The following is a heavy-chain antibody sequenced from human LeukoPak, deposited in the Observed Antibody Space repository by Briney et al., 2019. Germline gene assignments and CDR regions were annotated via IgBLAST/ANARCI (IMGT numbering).Heavy chain of an antibody. V-gene: IGHV3-23*01. CDR2: ISGSGSST. D-gene: IGHD5-24*01. CDR3: ARRGDGYNLNFDY. J-gene: IGHJ4*02. Sequence: GGSLRLSCAASGFTFSRHAMSWVRQAPGTGLQWVSAISGSGSSTYYADSGKGRFTISRDNSKNTLYLQMNSLRAEDTAVYYCARRGDGYNLNFDYWGQGTLVTVSS. CDR1: GFTFSRHA.